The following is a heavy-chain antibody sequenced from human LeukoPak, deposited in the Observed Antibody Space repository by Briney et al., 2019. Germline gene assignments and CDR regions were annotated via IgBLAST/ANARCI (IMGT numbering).Heavy chain of an antibody. J-gene: IGHJ4*02. CDR1: GFTFSNYW. Sequence: GGSLRLSCAASGFTFSNYWMTWVRQAPGKGLEWVAHINQDGSEEHYMDSVKARFTISRDNAKNSLSLQMNSLRAGDTAVYYCARGLSYSTNWAFDYWGQGILVTVSS. CDR3: ARGLSYSTNWAFDY. V-gene: IGHV3-7*01. CDR2: INQDGSEE. D-gene: IGHD6-13*01.